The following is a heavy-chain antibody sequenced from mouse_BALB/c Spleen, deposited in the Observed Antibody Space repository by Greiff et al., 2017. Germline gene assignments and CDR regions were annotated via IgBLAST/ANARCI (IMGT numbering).Heavy chain of an antibody. V-gene: IGHV3-2*02. CDR2: ISYSGST. Sequence: EVKLQESGPGLVKPSQSLSLTCTVTGYSITSDYAWNWIRQFPGNKLEWMGYISYSGSTSYNPSLKSRISITRDTSKNQFFLQLNSVTTEDTATYYCARSRYYVSWFAYWGQGTLVTVSA. CDR3: ARSRYYVSWFAY. J-gene: IGHJ3*01. D-gene: IGHD2-1*01. CDR1: GYSITSDYA.